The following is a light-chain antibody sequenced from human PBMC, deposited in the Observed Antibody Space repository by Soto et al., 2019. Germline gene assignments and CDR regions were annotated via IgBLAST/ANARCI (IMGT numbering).Light chain of an antibody. J-gene: IGKJ5*01. V-gene: IGKV3-11*01. CDR3: QQRSNWPSVT. CDR2: DAS. CDR1: QSVSSY. Sequence: EIVLTQSPATLSLSPGERATLSCRASQSVSSYLAWYQQKPGQAPRLLIYDASNRATGIPARFSGSGSGTDFTLTISSLEPEDLAVYYCQQRSNWPSVTFGQGTRLEIK.